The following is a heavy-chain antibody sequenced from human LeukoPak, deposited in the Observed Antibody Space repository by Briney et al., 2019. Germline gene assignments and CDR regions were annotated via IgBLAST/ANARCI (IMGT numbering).Heavy chain of an antibody. CDR2: ICYTGNT. V-gene: IGHV4-59*01. D-gene: IGHD3-3*01. CDR1: GVSISSYY. Sequence: AETLSLTCTASGVSISSYYWSWIRQPPGKGLEWIGYICYTGNTNYNPTLKSRVTVSVDTAKNLFSLKLRSVSAADTAVYYCASTYDFWSGQNLFDPWGQGILVTVSA. J-gene: IGHJ5*02. CDR3: ASTYDFWSGQNLFDP.